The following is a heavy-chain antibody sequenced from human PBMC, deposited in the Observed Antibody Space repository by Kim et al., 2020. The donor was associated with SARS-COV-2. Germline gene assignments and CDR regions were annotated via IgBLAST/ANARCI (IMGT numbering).Heavy chain of an antibody. J-gene: IGHJ4*02. CDR3: ARGRDGHRESDY. Sequence: NYNPSLKSRVTISVDTSKNQFSLKLSSVTAADTAVYYCARGRDGHRESDYWGQGTLVTVSS. D-gene: IGHD3-10*01. V-gene: IGHV4-59*09.